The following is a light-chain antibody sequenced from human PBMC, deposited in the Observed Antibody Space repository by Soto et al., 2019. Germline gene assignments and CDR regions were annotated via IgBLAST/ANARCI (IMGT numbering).Light chain of an antibody. CDR2: EVT. Sequence: QSALTQPASVSGSPGQSITISCTGTSSDVGSYNLVSWYQQHPGKAPKLMIYEVTKRPSGVSNRFSGSKSGNTASLTISGLQAEDEADYYCCSYVGSSTLVFGAGTKLTVL. CDR3: CSYVGSSTLV. J-gene: IGLJ2*01. CDR1: SSDVGSYNL. V-gene: IGLV2-23*02.